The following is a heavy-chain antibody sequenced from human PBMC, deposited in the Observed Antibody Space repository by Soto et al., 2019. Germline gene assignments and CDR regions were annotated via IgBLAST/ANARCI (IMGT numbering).Heavy chain of an antibody. J-gene: IGHJ5*02. V-gene: IGHV4-39*01. Sequence: QLQLQESGPGLVKPSETLSLTCTVSGGSISSSSYYWGWIRQPPGKGLEWIGSIYYSGSTYYNPSPKSRVPISVEPAKNQFSLKLRSVTGADTAVYYCARQGNGRSGNQWFDPRGQGTLVTVSS. CDR3: ARQGNGRSGNQWFDP. D-gene: IGHD3-3*01. CDR1: GGSISSSSYY. CDR2: IYYSGST.